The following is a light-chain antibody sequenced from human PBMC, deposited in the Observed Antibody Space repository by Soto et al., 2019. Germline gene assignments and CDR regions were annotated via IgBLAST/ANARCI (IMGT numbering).Light chain of an antibody. CDR2: KVS. CDR3: MQGTRWPPGT. CDR1: RSLMYSDGISY. V-gene: IGKV2-30*01. J-gene: IGKJ2*01. Sequence: DVVMTQSPLSLPVTLGQPASISCRSSRSLMYSDGISYLSWFQQRPGQSPRRLIYKVSNRDSWVPDRFSGSGSGTDFTLKISRVEADDVGVYFCMQGTRWPPGTLGERTKLEIK.